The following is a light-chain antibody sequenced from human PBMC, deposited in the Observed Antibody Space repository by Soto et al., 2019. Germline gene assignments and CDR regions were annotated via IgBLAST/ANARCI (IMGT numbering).Light chain of an antibody. CDR1: QGISSW. V-gene: IGKV1D-12*01. Sequence: IQMTQSPSSVSASVGDRVTITCRASQGISSWLAWYQQKAGEAPSLLIYTASTLQSGVPSRFRASGSGTHFTLTISSLQPEDFATYYCQQADSFPLTFGGGTKVEIK. CDR3: QQADSFPLT. CDR2: TAS. J-gene: IGKJ4*01.